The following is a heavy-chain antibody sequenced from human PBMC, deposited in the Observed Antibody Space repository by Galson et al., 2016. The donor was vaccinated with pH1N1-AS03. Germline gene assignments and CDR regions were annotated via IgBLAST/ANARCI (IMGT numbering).Heavy chain of an antibody. CDR2: VYYTGTT. D-gene: IGHD3-22*01. Sequence: ETLSLTCTVSGDSITSSNNYWAWVRQPPGKGLEWIGTVYYTGTTNHNPSLKRPVTISVDTSKNHFSLELHSVTAADTAVYYCAAPDSDSSDDGGYFGLWGRGTLGSVSS. CDR1: GDSITSSNNY. J-gene: IGHJ2*01. V-gene: IGHV4-39*07. CDR3: AAPDSDSSDDGGYFGL.